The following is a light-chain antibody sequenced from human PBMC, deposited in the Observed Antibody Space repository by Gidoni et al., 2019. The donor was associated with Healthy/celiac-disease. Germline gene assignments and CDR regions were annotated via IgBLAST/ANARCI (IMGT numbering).Light chain of an antibody. CDR3: AAWDDSLNGPV. CDR1: SSNIGNNA. V-gene: IGLV1-36*01. CDR2: YDY. Sequence: QSVLTQPPSVSEAPRQRVTISCSGSSSNIGNNAVNWYQQLPGKAPKLPIYYDYLLPSGVSDRFSCSKSGTSASLAISGLQSEDEADYYCAAWDDSLNGPVFGGGTKLTVL. J-gene: IGLJ2*01.